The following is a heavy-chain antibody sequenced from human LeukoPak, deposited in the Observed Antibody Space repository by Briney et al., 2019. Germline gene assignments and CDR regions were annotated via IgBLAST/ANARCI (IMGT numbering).Heavy chain of an antibody. Sequence: ASVKVSCKASGYTFTGYYMHWVGQAPGQGLEWMGWINPNSGGSNYAQKFQGRVTMTRDTSISTAYMELSRLRSDDTAVYSCASSYGDYSFDYWGQGTLVTVSS. CDR1: GYTFTGYY. CDR3: ASSYGDYSFDY. D-gene: IGHD4-17*01. CDR2: INPNSGGS. V-gene: IGHV1-2*02. J-gene: IGHJ4*02.